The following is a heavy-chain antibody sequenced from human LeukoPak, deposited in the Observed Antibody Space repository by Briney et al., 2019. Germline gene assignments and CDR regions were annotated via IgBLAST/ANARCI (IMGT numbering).Heavy chain of an antibody. V-gene: IGHV4-34*01. CDR3: ARGSSGYWPYYYGMDV. J-gene: IGHJ6*02. CDR2: INYSGST. CDR1: GGSFSGYY. Sequence: SETLSLTCAVYGGSFSGYYWSWIRQPPGKGLEWIGEINYSGSTNYNPSLKSRVTISVDTSKNQFSLKLSSVTAADTAVYYCARGSSGYWPYYYGMDVWGQGTTVTVSS. D-gene: IGHD3-22*01.